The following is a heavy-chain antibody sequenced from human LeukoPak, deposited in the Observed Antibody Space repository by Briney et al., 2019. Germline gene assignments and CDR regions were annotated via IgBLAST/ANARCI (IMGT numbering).Heavy chain of an antibody. CDR3: ARDLSRWAATTNWFDP. J-gene: IGHJ5*02. CDR2: ISSSGSTI. V-gene: IGHV3-11*01. CDR1: GFTFSDYY. D-gene: IGHD1-1*01. Sequence: GGSLRLSCAASGFTFSDYYMSWIRQAPGKGLEWVSYISSSGSTIYYADSVKGRSTISRDNAKNSLYLQMNSLRVEDTAVYYCARDLSRWAATTNWFDPWGQGTLVTVSS.